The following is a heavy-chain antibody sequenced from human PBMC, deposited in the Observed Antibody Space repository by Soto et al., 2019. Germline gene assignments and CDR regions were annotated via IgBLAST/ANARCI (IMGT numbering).Heavy chain of an antibody. D-gene: IGHD3-3*01. J-gene: IGHJ6*02. Sequence: SDTLSPTFISSGNAISANYWSGIRPPPGKGLEWIGYIYYTGITIYNPALKSRVSISLDTSKNQFSLKLSSVTAADTAVFYCARYKSEGVFGVAFDVWGQGTTVS. CDR1: GNAISANY. CDR2: IYYTGIT. V-gene: IGHV4-59*07. CDR3: ARYKSEGVFGVAFDV.